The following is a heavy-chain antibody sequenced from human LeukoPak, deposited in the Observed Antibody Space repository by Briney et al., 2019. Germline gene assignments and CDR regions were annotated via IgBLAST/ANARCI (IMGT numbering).Heavy chain of an antibody. Sequence: ASVKVSCKASGYTFINYYMHWVRQAPGQGLEWMGIINPSGGTTSYAQNFQGRVTMTRDTSTSTVYMELSSLRSEDTAVYYCARSGWYYDILTGFDYWGRGTLVTVSS. CDR2: INPSGGTT. J-gene: IGHJ4*02. CDR1: GYTFINYY. D-gene: IGHD3-9*01. CDR3: ARSGWYYDILTGFDY. V-gene: IGHV1-46*01.